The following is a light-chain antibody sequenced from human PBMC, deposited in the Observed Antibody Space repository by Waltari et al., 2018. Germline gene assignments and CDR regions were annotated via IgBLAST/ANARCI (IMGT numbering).Light chain of an antibody. V-gene: IGLV2-23*03. CDR2: EGS. J-gene: IGLJ3*02. CDR1: GSAVGVFHF. CDR3: CSYAGSSTFRV. Sequence: LTQPAPVPGVPGHPPPTPRREPGSAVGVFHFVSGYQQHPGKAPKPMIYEGSKRPSGVSNRFSGSKSGNTASLTISGLQAEDEADYYCCSYAGSSTFRVFGGGTKLTVL.